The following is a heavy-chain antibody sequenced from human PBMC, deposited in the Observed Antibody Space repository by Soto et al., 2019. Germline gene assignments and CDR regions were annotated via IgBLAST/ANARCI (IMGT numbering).Heavy chain of an antibody. V-gene: IGHV3-33*01. D-gene: IGHD3-10*01. J-gene: IGHJ4*02. CDR3: AGSGSYRWFDY. Sequence: QVQLVESGGGVVQPGRSLRLSCAASGFTFNNYGMHWVRQAPGKGLEWVAIIWYDGSNKYYADSVKGRFTISRDNSKNTLYLQMNSLRAEDTAVYYCAGSGSYRWFDYWGQGTLVTVPS. CDR2: IWYDGSNK. CDR1: GFTFNNYG.